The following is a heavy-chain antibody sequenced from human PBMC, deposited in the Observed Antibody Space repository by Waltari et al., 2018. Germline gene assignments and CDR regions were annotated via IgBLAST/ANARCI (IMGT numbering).Heavy chain of an antibody. V-gene: IGHV4-38-2*01. CDR1: GYSISSGYY. CDR3: ASRYYYDSSGYPLGDY. J-gene: IGHJ4*02. Sequence: QVQLQESGPGLVKPSETLSLTCAVSGYSISSGYYWGWIRQPPGKGLEGIGSIYHSGSTYYNPSLKSRVTISVDTSKNQFSLKLSSVTAADTAVYYCASRYYYDSSGYPLGDYWGQGTLVTVSS. CDR2: IYHSGST. D-gene: IGHD3-22*01.